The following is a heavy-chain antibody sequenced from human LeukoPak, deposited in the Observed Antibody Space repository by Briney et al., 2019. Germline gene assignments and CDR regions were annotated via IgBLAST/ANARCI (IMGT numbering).Heavy chain of an antibody. Sequence: SETLSLTCTVSGYSISTSNYYGRWLRQPPGKGLEWIGEINHSGSTNYNPSLKSRVTISVDTSKNQFSLKMRSVTAADTAVYYFARGALYRGAFDIWGQGKMVTVSS. J-gene: IGHJ3*02. CDR3: ARGALYRGAFDI. D-gene: IGHD1-26*01. CDR1: GYSISTSNYY. CDR2: INHSGST. V-gene: IGHV4-39*07.